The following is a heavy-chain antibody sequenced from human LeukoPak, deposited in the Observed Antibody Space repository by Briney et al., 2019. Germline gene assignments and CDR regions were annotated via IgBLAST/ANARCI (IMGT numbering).Heavy chain of an antibody. V-gene: IGHV1-18*01. J-gene: IGHJ4*02. CDR3: ARDGGYYDSSGYPDY. CDR1: GYTFTSYG. CDR2: ISAYNGNT. D-gene: IGHD3-22*01. Sequence: ASVKVSCKASGYTFTSYGISWVRQAPGQGREWMGWISAYNGNTNYAQKLQGRVTMTTDTSTSTAYMELRSLRSDDTAVYYCARDGGYYDSSGYPDYWGQGTLVTVSS.